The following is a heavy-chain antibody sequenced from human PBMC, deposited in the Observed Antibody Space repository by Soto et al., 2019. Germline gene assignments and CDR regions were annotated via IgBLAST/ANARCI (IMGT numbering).Heavy chain of an antibody. Sequence: ASVKVSCKASGYTFTSYGISWVRQAPGQGLEWMGWISAYNGNTNYAQKLQGRVTMTTDTSTSTAYMELRSLRSDDTAVYYCARGGYYYGSGSHSAFAIWGQGTMVPGSS. J-gene: IGHJ3*02. D-gene: IGHD3-10*01. CDR1: GYTFTSYG. V-gene: IGHV1-18*01. CDR3: ARGGYYYGSGSHSAFAI. CDR2: ISAYNGNT.